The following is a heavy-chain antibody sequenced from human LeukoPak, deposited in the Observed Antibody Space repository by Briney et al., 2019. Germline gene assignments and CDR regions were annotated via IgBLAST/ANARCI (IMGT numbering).Heavy chain of an antibody. D-gene: IGHD2-15*01. CDR2: TFYRSKWYN. CDR1: GDSVSSNSVA. CDR3: ARDLYCSSGSCSFDY. J-gene: IGHJ4*02. Sequence: SQTLSLTCAISGDSVSSNSVAWNWIRQSPSRGLGWLGRTFYRSKWYNDYAVSVNSRITINPDTSKNHFSLQLKSVTPEDTAVYYCARDLYCSSGSCSFDYWGQGTQVTVSS. V-gene: IGHV6-1*01.